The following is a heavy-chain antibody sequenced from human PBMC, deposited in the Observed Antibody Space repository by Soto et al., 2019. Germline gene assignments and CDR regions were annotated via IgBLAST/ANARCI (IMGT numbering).Heavy chain of an antibody. CDR3: ARGHILNWFDP. J-gene: IGHJ5*02. CDR2: VYYTGNT. Sequence: SETLSLTCTVSGGSMISYYWTWIRQPPGKGLEWIGYVYYTGNTDYNPSLKSRVTVSLDTSKNQFSLKLTSVTAAATAVYYCARGHILNWFDPWGHGTLVTVSS. D-gene: IGHD2-21*01. CDR1: GGSMISYY. V-gene: IGHV4-59*01.